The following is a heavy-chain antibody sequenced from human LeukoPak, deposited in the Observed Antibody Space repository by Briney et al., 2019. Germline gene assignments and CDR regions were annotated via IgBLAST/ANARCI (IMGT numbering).Heavy chain of an antibody. Sequence: GGSLRLSCAASGFTFSNYWMGWVRQAPGKALEWVANLNQDGSDKYYLDSVKGRFTISRDNAKNSVYLQMNSLRAEDSAVYYCTRSFYSASRGYYDDCWGQGTLVTVSS. D-gene: IGHD3-22*01. V-gene: IGHV3-7*01. CDR2: LNQDGSDK. CDR3: TRSFYSASRGYYDDC. CDR1: GFTFSNYW. J-gene: IGHJ4*02.